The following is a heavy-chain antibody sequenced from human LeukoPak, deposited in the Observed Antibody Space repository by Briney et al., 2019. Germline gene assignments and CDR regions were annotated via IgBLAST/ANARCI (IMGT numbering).Heavy chain of an antibody. J-gene: IGHJ4*02. CDR1: GFPFSNYA. CDR3: ARDKSVGAIVFDY. V-gene: IGHV3-30-3*01. D-gene: IGHD1-26*01. Sequence: GGSLRLSCAASGFPFSNYAIHWVRQAPGKGLEWVTVISYDGSSKYYADSVKGRFTISRDNSKTTVFLQMNSLRAEDTAVYYCARDKSVGAIVFDYWGQGTLVTVSS. CDR2: ISYDGSSK.